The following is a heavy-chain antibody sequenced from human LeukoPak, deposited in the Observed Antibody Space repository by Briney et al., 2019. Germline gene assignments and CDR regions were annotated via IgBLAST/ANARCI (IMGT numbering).Heavy chain of an antibody. J-gene: IGHJ4*02. CDR2: ISGSGGST. CDR3: AKIDYGDYVGVFDY. CDR1: GFTFSSYA. V-gene: IGHV3-23*01. D-gene: IGHD4-17*01. Sequence: QPGGSLRLSCAASGFTFSSYAMNWVRQAPGKGLELVSAISGSGGSTYYADSVKGRFTLSRDNSKNTLYLQMNSLRAEDTAVYYCAKIDYGDYVGVFDYWGQGTLVTVSS.